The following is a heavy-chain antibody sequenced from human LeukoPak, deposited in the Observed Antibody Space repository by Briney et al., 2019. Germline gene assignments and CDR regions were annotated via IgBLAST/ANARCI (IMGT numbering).Heavy chain of an antibody. CDR2: IYYSGST. V-gene: IGHV4-39*01. Sequence: PSETLSLTCTVSGGSISSSSYYWGWIRQPPGKGLEWIGSIYYSGSTYYNPSLKSRVTISVDTSKNQFSLKLSSVTAADTAVYYCARHPMFGGECYWGQGTLVTVSS. CDR3: ARHPMFGGECY. CDR1: GGSISSSSYY. D-gene: IGHD3-16*01. J-gene: IGHJ4*02.